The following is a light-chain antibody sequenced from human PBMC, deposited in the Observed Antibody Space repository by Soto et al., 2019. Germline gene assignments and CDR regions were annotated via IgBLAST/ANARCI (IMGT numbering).Light chain of an antibody. CDR2: KAS. Sequence: DLQMTQSPSTLSGSVGDRVTITGRASLTISRWLAWYPQQPGKAPKLLLYKASTLKSGVPSRFSGSGSGTEFTLTISSLQPPDFATYYCQQYNTFLTFGGGTKLDIK. V-gene: IGKV1-5*03. J-gene: IGKJ4*01. CDR1: LTISRW. CDR3: QQYNTFLT.